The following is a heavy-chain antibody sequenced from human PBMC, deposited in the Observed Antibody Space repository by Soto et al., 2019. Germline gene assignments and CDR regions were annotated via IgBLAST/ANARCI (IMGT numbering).Heavy chain of an antibody. CDR2: IYSGGYT. V-gene: IGHV3-53*01. CDR3: GTPPGGGGY. CDR1: GFTVSNNY. Sequence: EVQLVESGGGLIQPGGSLRLSCAVSGFTVSNNYMSWVRQAPGKGLEGVSVIYSGGYTAYGDSVKGRFTISRDNSKNTPFLQIKGLGPRDPPVYYCGTPPGGGGYWGQGTLVTVSS. J-gene: IGHJ4*02. D-gene: IGHD3-10*01.